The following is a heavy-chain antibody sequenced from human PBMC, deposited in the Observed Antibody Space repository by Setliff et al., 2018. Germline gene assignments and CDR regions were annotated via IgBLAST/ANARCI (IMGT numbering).Heavy chain of an antibody. V-gene: IGHV1-8*01. J-gene: IGHJ3*02. CDR1: GYTFSSYD. Sequence: ASVKVSCKASGYTFSSYDINWVRQATGQGLEWMGWMNPNSGNTAYAQKFQGRVTMTRNSSISTAYMELSTLRSEDTAVYYCADVDRGYDSSACWGAFDIWGQGTMVTVSS. D-gene: IGHD3-22*01. CDR3: ADVDRGYDSSACWGAFDI. CDR2: MNPNSGNT.